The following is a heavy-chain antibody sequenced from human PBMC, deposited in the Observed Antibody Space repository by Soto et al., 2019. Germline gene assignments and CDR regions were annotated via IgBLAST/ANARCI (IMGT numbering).Heavy chain of an antibody. CDR3: AGGRGQVNNGFDP. CDR2: MYYSGST. CDR1: GGSVSSPTYY. J-gene: IGHJ5*02. D-gene: IGHD2-21*01. Sequence: QVQLQESGPGLVKPSETLSLTCTVSGGSVSSPTYYWRWIRQPPGKGLEWIGYMYYSGSTNYTPSLKSRVTISLDTAKNQCALKLSYVTTADTAVYYWAGGRGQVNNGFDPGGQGTLDNVSS. V-gene: IGHV4-61*01.